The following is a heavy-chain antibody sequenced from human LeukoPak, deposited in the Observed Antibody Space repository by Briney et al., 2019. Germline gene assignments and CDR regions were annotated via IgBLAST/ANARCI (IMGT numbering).Heavy chain of an antibody. Sequence: GGSLRLSCAASGFIFSSYGMHWVRQAPGKGLEWVSFIRFDGTNEDYPDSVKGRFTISRDNSNNTLYLQMNSLRAEDTAVYYCAKTPPPYSSGWPRYYFDYWGQGTLVTVSS. D-gene: IGHD6-19*01. V-gene: IGHV3-30*02. CDR1: GFIFSSYG. CDR3: AKTPPPYSSGWPRYYFDY. J-gene: IGHJ4*02. CDR2: IRFDGTNE.